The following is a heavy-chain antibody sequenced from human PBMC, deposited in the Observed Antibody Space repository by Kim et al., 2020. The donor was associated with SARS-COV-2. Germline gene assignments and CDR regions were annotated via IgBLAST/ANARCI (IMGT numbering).Heavy chain of an antibody. CDR3: ARVNYCSGGSCYSYWFDP. CDR1: GFTFDDYG. D-gene: IGHD2-15*01. Sequence: GGSLRLSCAASGFTFDDYGMSWVRQAPGKGLEWVSGINWNGGSTGYADSVKGRFTISRDNAKNSLYLQMNSLRAEDTALYHCARVNYCSGGSCYSYWFDPWGQGTLVTVSS. J-gene: IGHJ5*02. V-gene: IGHV3-20*01. CDR2: INWNGGST.